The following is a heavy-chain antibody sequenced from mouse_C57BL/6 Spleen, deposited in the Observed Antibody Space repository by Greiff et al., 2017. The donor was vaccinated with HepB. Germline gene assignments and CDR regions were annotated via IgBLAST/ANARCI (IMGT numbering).Heavy chain of an antibody. CDR3: TYSSGYVGNYFDY. D-gene: IGHD3-2*02. Sequence: VQLQQSGAELVRPGASVKLSCTASGFNIKDDYMHWVKQRPEQGLEWIGWIDPENGDTEYASKFQGKATITADTSSNTAYLQLSSLTSEDTAVYYCTYSSGYVGNYFDYWGQGTTLTVSS. V-gene: IGHV14-4*01. CDR2: IDPENGDT. CDR1: GFNIKDDY. J-gene: IGHJ2*01.